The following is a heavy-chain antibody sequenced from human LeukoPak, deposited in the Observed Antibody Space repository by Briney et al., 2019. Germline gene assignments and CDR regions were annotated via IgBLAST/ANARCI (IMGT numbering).Heavy chain of an antibody. CDR2: IYYSGST. CDR1: GGSISSYY. CDR3: ARSRLGMGLDY. D-gene: IGHD7-27*01. Sequence: PSETLSLTCTVSGGSISSYYWSWIRQPPGKGLEWIGYIYYSGSTNYNPSLKSRVTISVDTSKNQFSLKLSSVTAADTAVYYCARSRLGMGLDYWGQGTLVTVSS. V-gene: IGHV4-59*01. J-gene: IGHJ4*02.